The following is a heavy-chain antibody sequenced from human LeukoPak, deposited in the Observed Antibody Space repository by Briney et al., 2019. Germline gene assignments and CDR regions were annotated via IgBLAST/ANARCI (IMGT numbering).Heavy chain of an antibody. V-gene: IGHV1-24*01. CDR3: ATDRLRVAAGGDAFDI. J-gene: IGHJ3*02. CDR1: GYTLTELS. Sequence: ASGKVSCKVSGYTLTELSMHWVRPAPGKGLECMGGFDPEDGETIYAQKFQGRVTMTEDTSTDTAYMELSSLRSEDTAVYYCATDRLRVAAGGDAFDIWGQGTMVTVSS. D-gene: IGHD5/OR15-5a*01. CDR2: FDPEDGET.